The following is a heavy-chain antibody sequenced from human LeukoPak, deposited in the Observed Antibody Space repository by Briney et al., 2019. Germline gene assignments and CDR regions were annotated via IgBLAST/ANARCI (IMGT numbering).Heavy chain of an antibody. Sequence: GASVKVSCKASGYTFTSYGISWVRQAPGQGREWMGWISANNGNTNYAQKLQGRVTMTTDTSTSTAYMELRSLRSDDTAVYYCARDDIVVVPAARPNWFDPWGQGTLVTVSS. V-gene: IGHV1-18*01. D-gene: IGHD2-2*01. J-gene: IGHJ5*02. CDR2: ISANNGNT. CDR3: ARDDIVVVPAARPNWFDP. CDR1: GYTFTSYG.